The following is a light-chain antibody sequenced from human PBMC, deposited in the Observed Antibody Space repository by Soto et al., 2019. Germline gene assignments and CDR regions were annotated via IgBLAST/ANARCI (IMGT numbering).Light chain of an antibody. J-gene: IGKJ1*01. CDR3: QQGFNTPWT. CDR2: AAS. CDR1: QSISSY. V-gene: IGKV1-39*01. Sequence: DIQMTQSPSSLSASVGDRVTITCRASQSISSYLNWYQQKPGKAPKVLIYAASSLQSGVPSRFRGSGSGTDFTLSISSLQPEDFATYYCQQGFNTPWTFGQGTKVEFK.